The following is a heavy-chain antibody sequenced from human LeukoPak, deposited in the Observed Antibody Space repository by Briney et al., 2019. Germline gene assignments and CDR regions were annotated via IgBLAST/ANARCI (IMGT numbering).Heavy chain of an antibody. CDR1: GFTFSSYG. CDR3: AKDPGRWELPYYYYYMDV. Sequence: GGSLRLSCAASGFTFSSYGMSWVRQAPGKGLEWVSAISGSGGSTYYADSVKGRFTISRDNSKNTLYLQMNSLRAEDTAVYYCAKDPGRWELPYYYYYMDVWGKGTTVTISS. J-gene: IGHJ6*03. D-gene: IGHD1-26*01. V-gene: IGHV3-23*01. CDR2: ISGSGGST.